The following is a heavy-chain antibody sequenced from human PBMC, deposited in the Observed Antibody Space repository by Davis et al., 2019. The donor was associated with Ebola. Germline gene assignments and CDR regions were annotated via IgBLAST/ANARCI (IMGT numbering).Heavy chain of an antibody. J-gene: IGHJ4*02. CDR2: IRHDGSSE. CDR1: GFTFRSFG. CDR3: ASDLTHVVVVAATPRGFDY. Sequence: GESLKISCAASGFTFRSFGIHWVRQAPGKGLEWVSFIRHDGSSEYYADAVKGRFTISRDNTRNTLYLQMNNLRPEDTAVYYCASDLTHVVVVAATPRGFDYWGQGTLVTVSS. D-gene: IGHD2-15*01. V-gene: IGHV3-30*02.